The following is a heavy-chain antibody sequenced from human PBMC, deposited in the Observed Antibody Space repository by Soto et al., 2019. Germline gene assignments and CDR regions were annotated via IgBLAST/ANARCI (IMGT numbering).Heavy chain of an antibody. J-gene: IGHJ4*02. CDR1: GGSFSGYY. CDR2: INHSGST. CDR3: ARSFYRGVRAFRAPPGY. D-gene: IGHD3-10*01. V-gene: IGHV4-34*01. Sequence: QVQLQQWGAGLLKPSETLSLTCAVYGGSFSGYYWSWIRQPPGKGLEWIGEINHSGSTNYNPSLKSRVTISVDTSKNQFSLKLSSVTAADTAVYYYARSFYRGVRAFRAPPGYWGQGTLVTVSS.